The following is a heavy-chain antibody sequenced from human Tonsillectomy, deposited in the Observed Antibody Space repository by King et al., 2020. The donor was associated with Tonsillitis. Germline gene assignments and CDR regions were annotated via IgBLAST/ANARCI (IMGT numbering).Heavy chain of an antibody. J-gene: IGHJ4*02. V-gene: IGHV1-69*01. D-gene: IGHD5-12*01. CDR1: GAAFTSYS. Sequence: QLVQSGAQMKKPGSSVKVSCRASGAAFTSYSIIWVRQAPGQGLEWMGGIIPLSRTTNYAQKFQGRVTITADESTGTAYMDLSSLRAEDTAVYFCARVAKSSGYDVYYFDYWGQGTLGTVSS. CDR2: IIPLSRTT. CDR3: ARVAKSSGYDVYYFDY.